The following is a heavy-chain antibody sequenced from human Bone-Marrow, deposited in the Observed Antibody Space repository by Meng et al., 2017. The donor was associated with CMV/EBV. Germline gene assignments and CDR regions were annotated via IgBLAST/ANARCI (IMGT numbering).Heavy chain of an antibody. CDR1: GGSIRSSSYY. D-gene: IGHD3-10*01. V-gene: IGHV4-39*07. CDR3: ARVGTGYYGSGSYLYYFDY. CDR2: IYFTGST. J-gene: IGHJ4*02. Sequence: SETLSLTCTVSGGSIRSSSYYWGCIRQPPGKGLEWIGSIYFTGSTYYNPSLKIRVTISVDTSKNQFSLKLSSVTAADTAMYYCARVGTGYYGSGSYLYYFDYWGQGTLVTVSS.